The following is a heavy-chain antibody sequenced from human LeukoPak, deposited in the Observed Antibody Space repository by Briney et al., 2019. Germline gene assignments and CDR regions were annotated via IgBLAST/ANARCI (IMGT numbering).Heavy chain of an antibody. CDR1: GGSISSYY. CDR2: IYYSGST. Sequence: PSETLSFTCTVSGGSISSYYWSWIRQPPGKGLEWIGHIYYSGSTNYNPSLKSRLTISIDTSKNQFSLRLSSVTAADTAVYYCARGAAGYSYGWGQGTLVTVSS. CDR3: ARGAAGYSYG. J-gene: IGHJ4*02. D-gene: IGHD5-18*01. V-gene: IGHV4-59*01.